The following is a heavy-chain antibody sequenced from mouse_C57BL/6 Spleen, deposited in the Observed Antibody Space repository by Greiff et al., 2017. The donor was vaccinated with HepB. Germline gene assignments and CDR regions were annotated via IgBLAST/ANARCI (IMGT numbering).Heavy chain of an antibody. D-gene: IGHD2-1*01. CDR2: ISYSGST. Sequence: DVKLQESGPGMVKPSQSLSLTCTVTGYSITSGYDWHWIRHFPGNKLEWMGYISYSGSTNYNPSLKSRISITHDTSKNHFFLKLNSVTTEDTATYYWARGDRYYGNPAWFAYWGQGTLVTVSA. CDR1: GYSITSGYD. V-gene: IGHV3-1*01. CDR3: ARGDRYYGNPAWFAY. J-gene: IGHJ3*01.